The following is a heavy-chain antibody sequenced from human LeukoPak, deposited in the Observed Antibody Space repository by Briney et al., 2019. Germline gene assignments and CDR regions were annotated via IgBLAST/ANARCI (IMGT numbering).Heavy chain of an antibody. CDR2: IDASDSYT. CDR1: GYSFTNYR. CDR3: ARHVLYSYGPQWWFDP. J-gene: IGHJ5*02. V-gene: IGHV5-10-1*01. Sequence: GASLRISCKGSGYSFTNYRISWGRHMPGRGLELMGWIDASDSYTNYSPSFQGHVTISADKSSSTAYLQWSSLKASDTAIYYCARHVLYSYGPQWWFDPWGQGTLVTVSS. D-gene: IGHD5-18*01.